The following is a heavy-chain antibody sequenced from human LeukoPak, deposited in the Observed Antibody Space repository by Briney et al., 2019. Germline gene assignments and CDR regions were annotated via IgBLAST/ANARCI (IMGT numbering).Heavy chain of an antibody. CDR1: GFTFSNAW. Sequence: GGSLRLSCAASGFTFSNAWMSWVRQAPGKGLEGVGRIKSKTDGGTTDYAAPVKGRFTISRDDSKNTLYLQMNSLKTEDTAVYYCARHHYDSSGYYYFAYWGQGTLVTVSS. CDR3: ARHHYDSSGYYYFAY. V-gene: IGHV3-15*01. CDR2: IKSKTDGGTT. D-gene: IGHD3-22*01. J-gene: IGHJ4*02.